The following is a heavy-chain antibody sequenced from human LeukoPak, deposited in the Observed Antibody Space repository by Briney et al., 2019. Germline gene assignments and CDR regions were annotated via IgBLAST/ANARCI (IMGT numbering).Heavy chain of an antibody. CDR2: ISAYNGNT. CDR3: ARVSWFGEFVYYYYYMDV. V-gene: IGHV1-18*01. CDR1: GYTFTSYG. J-gene: IGHJ6*03. Sequence: GASVKVSCKASGYTFTSYGISRVRQAPGQGLEWMGWISAYNGNTNYAQKFQGRVTMTRNTSISTAYMELSSLRSEDTAVYYCARVSWFGEFVYYYYYMDVWGKGTTVTISS. D-gene: IGHD3-10*01.